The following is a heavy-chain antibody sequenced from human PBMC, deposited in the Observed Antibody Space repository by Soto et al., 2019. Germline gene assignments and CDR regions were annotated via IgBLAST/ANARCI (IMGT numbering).Heavy chain of an antibody. J-gene: IGHJ5*02. CDR1: GGSFSGYY. CDR2: INHSGST. Sequence: QVQLQQWGAGLLKPSETLSITCAVYGGSFSGYYWCWIRQPPGKGLEWIGEINHSGSTNYNQSLKRRVTISVETSKNQVSLKLSSVTAADAAVYYCARGGGFDPWGQGTMVTVSS. CDR3: ARGGGFDP. V-gene: IGHV4-34*01.